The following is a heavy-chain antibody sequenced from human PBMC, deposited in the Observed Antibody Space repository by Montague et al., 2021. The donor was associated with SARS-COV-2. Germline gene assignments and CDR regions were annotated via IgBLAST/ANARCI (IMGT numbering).Heavy chain of an antibody. CDR1: GDSIRSATYY. CDR3: ARRLTGLEPPFDPWGQGSIVVVAPKTQVSLTVKRAAGAEGAFYGCGTRLGGLEAPFDP. CDR2: IYYSGST. Sequence: SETLSLTCDVSGDSIRSATYYWAWIRQPPGRGLEWIGNIYYSGSTMYNPSLKSRVTMSVDTSKNQFSLHLNLVTAADTAVYYCARRLTGLEPPFDPWGQGSIVVVAPKTQVSLTVKRAAGAEGAFYGCGTRLGGLEAPFDPWGQGTLVTVSS. D-gene: IGHD2-15*01. V-gene: IGHV4-39*01. J-gene: IGHJ5*02.